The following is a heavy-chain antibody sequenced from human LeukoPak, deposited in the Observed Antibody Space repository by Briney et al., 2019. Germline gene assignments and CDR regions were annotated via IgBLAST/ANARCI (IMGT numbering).Heavy chain of an antibody. V-gene: IGHV3-21*01. CDR2: ISSSSSYI. CDR1: GFTFSSYS. Sequence: GGSLRLSCAASGFTFSSYSMNWVRQAPGKGLEWVSSISSSSSYIYYADSVKGRFTISRDNAKNSLYLQMNSLRAEDTAVYYCARMDQDDAFDIWGQGTMVTVSS. D-gene: IGHD2-2*01. CDR3: ARMDQDDAFDI. J-gene: IGHJ3*02.